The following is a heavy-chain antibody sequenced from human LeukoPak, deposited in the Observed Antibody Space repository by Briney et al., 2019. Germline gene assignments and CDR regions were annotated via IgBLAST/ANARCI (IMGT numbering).Heavy chain of an antibody. CDR1: GFTFSSYG. CDR3: AKEEQVERRKDGFDI. Sequence: RGSLRLSCAASGFTFSSYGMHWVRQAPGKGLEWVAVISYDGSNKYYADSVKGRFTISRDNSKNTLYLQMNSLSAEDTAVYYCAKEEQVERRKDGFDIWGQGTMVTVSS. J-gene: IGHJ3*02. V-gene: IGHV3-30*18. D-gene: IGHD1-1*01. CDR2: ISYDGSNK.